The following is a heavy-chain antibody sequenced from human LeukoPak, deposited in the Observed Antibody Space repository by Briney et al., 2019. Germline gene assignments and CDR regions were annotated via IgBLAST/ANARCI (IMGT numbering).Heavy chain of an antibody. CDR1: GFTFSSHW. Sequence: GGSLRLSCAVSGFTFSSHWMTWVRQAPGRGLEWLANIKPDGSENYYVDSVKGRFTISRDNAKNSLYLQMDSLRAEDTALYFCARDGSDYVEGDYWGQGTLVTVSS. D-gene: IGHD4-17*01. CDR3: ARDGSDYVEGDY. V-gene: IGHV3-7*01. J-gene: IGHJ4*02. CDR2: IKPDGSEN.